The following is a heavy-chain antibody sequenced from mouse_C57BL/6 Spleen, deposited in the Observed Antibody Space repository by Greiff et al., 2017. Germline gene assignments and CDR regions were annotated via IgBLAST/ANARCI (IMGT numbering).Heavy chain of an antibody. CDR2: IYPGGGYT. CDR3: ARDYYDSSYEYYAMDY. D-gene: IGHD1-1*01. J-gene: IGHJ4*01. CDR1: GYTFTNYW. V-gene: IGHV1-63*01. Sequence: VKLMESGAELVRPGTSVKMSCKASGYTFTNYWIGWAKQRPGHGLEWIGDIYPGGGYTNYNEKFKGKATLTADKSSSTAYMQFSSLTSEDSAIYYCARDYYDSSYEYYAMDYWGQGTSVTVSS.